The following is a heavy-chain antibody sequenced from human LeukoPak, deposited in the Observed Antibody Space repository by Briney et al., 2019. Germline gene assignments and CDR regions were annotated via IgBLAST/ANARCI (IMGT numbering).Heavy chain of an antibody. CDR2: ISSSSSYI. CDR1: GFTFSSYS. CDR3: ASSSSAYRANFDY. Sequence: MTGGSLRLSCAASGFTFSSYSMNWVRQAPGKGLEWVSSISSSSSYIYYADSVKGRFTISRDNAKNSLYLQMNSLRAEDTAVYYCASSSSAYRANFDYWGQGTLVTVSS. V-gene: IGHV3-21*01. D-gene: IGHD6-6*01. J-gene: IGHJ4*02.